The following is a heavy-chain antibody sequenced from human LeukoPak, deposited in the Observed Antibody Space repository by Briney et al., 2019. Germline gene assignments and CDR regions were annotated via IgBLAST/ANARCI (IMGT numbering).Heavy chain of an antibody. CDR1: GFTFSSYA. D-gene: IGHD3-3*01. CDR2: ISGSGGST. Sequence: PGGSLRLSCAASGFTFSSYAMSWVRQAPGKGLEWVSAISGSGGSTYYADSVKGRFPISRDNSKNSLYLQMNSLRAEDTAVYYCARVGPLRFLEWLPFDYWGQGTLVTVSS. J-gene: IGHJ4*02. CDR3: ARVGPLRFLEWLPFDY. V-gene: IGHV3-23*01.